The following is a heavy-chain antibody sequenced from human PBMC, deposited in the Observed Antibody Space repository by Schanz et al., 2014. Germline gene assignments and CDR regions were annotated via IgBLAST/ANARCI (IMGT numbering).Heavy chain of an antibody. V-gene: IGHV1-2*06. Sequence: QVQLVQSGAEVKKPGASVKVSCKASGYTFTGYYLHWVRQAPGHGLEWMGRIYPNNGGTDYAQKFQGRVTMTRDTSISTVYMELSRLRSDDTAVYYCAREGTVIRGLSGWFDPWGQGTLVTVSS. D-gene: IGHD3-10*01. CDR2: IYPNNGGT. J-gene: IGHJ5*02. CDR1: GYTFTGYY. CDR3: AREGTVIRGLSGWFDP.